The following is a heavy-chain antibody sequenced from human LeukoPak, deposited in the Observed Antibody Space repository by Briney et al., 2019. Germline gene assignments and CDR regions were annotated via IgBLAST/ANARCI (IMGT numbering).Heavy chain of an antibody. Sequence: PGRSLRLSCAASGFTFSSYGMHWVRQAPGKGLEWVAVIWYDGSNKYYADSVKGRLTISRDNSKNTLYLQMNSLRAEDTAVYYCARDDTSVHFFDYWGQGTLVTVSS. V-gene: IGHV3-33*01. J-gene: IGHJ4*02. D-gene: IGHD1-1*01. CDR3: ARDDTSVHFFDY. CDR1: GFTFSSYG. CDR2: IWYDGSNK.